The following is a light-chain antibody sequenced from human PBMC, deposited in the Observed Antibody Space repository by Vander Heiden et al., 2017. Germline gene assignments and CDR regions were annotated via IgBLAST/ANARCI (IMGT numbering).Light chain of an antibody. CDR1: QSVSSY. CDR3: QQRSNWPPYT. V-gene: IGKV3-11*01. J-gene: IGKJ2*01. CDR2: DAS. Sequence: ELVLTQSPATLSLSPGERATLSCRASQSVSSYLAWYQQKPGQAPRLLIDDASNRATGIPARFSGSGSGTDFTLTISSLEPEDFAVYYCQQRSNWPPYTFGQGTKLEIK.